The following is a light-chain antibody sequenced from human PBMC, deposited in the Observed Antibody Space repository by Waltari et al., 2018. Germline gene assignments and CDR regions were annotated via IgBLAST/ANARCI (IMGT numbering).Light chain of an antibody. Sequence: QSALTQPASVSGSPGQSITISCTGTSSDVGGYNFVSWYQQYPDKAPKLMIFDVSNRPSGVSSRFSGSKSGNTASLTISGLQAEDEADYYCSSYTSSTTPYVFGTGTKVTVL. CDR3: SSYTSSTTPYV. CDR1: SSDVGGYNF. J-gene: IGLJ1*01. V-gene: IGLV2-14*03. CDR2: DVS.